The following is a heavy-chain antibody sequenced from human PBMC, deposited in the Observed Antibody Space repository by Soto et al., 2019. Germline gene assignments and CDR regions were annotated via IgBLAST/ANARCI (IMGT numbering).Heavy chain of an antibody. Sequence: GGSLRLSCAASGFTFDDYAMHWVRQAPGKGLEWVSGISWNSGSIGYADSVKGRFTISRDNAKNSLYLQMNSLRAEDTALYYCAKDKGDCSSTSCPDDAFDIWGQGTMVTVSS. V-gene: IGHV3-9*01. CDR1: GFTFDDYA. J-gene: IGHJ3*02. CDR2: ISWNSGSI. CDR3: AKDKGDCSSTSCPDDAFDI. D-gene: IGHD2-2*01.